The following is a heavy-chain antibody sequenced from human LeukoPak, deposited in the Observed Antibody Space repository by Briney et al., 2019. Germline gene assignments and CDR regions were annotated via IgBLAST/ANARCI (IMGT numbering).Heavy chain of an antibody. CDR1: GYTFTSYG. Sequence: ASVKVSCKASGYTFTSYGISWVRQAPGQGLEWMGWMNPNSANTGYAQKFQGRVTMTRNTSISTAYMELSNLRSDDTAVYYCARGHGLGFDPWGQGTLVTVSS. V-gene: IGHV1-8*02. CDR2: MNPNSANT. D-gene: IGHD3-10*01. J-gene: IGHJ5*02. CDR3: ARGHGLGFDP.